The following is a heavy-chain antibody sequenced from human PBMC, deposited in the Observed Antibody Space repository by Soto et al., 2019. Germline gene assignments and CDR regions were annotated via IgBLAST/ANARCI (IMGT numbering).Heavy chain of an antibody. J-gene: IGHJ6*02. Sequence: ASVKVSCKASGYTFTSYGISWVRQAPGQGLEWMGWISAYNGNTNYAQKLQGRVTMTTDTSTSTAYMELSSLRSEDTAVYYCATVVVVPTAKSRYYYYYGMDVWGQGTTVTVSS. V-gene: IGHV1-18*04. CDR3: ATVVVVPTAKSRYYYYYGMDV. CDR1: GYTFTSYG. D-gene: IGHD2-2*01. CDR2: ISAYNGNT.